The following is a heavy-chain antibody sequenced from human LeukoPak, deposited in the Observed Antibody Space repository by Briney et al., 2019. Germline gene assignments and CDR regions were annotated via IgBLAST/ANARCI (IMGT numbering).Heavy chain of an antibody. CDR2: IIPIFGTA. D-gene: IGHD2-15*01. CDR1: GGTFSSYA. CDR3: ARDMDCSGGSCPHWFDP. V-gene: IGHV1-69*01. J-gene: IGHJ5*02. Sequence: ASVKVSCKASGGTFSSYAISWVRQAPGQGLEWMGGIIPIFGTANYAQKFQGRVTITADESTSTAYMELSSLRSEDTAVYYCARDMDCSGGSCPHWFDPWGQGTLVTVSS.